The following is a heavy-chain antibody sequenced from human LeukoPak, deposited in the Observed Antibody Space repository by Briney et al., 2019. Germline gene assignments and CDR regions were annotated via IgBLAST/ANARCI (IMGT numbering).Heavy chain of an antibody. V-gene: IGHV1-2*02. J-gene: IGHJ4*02. CDR2: ISTNSGGT. CDR1: GYTFTGLY. Sequence: ASVNVSCKASGYTFTGLYMHWVRQAPGQGLEWMGWISTNSGGTNYAQKFQGRVTMTRDTSISIAYMELSRLTSDDTAVYYCARARYSSGWYPFDYWGQGTLVTVSS. D-gene: IGHD6-19*01. CDR3: ARARYSSGWYPFDY.